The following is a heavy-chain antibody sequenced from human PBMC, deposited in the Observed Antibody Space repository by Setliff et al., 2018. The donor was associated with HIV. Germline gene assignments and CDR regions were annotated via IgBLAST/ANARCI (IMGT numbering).Heavy chain of an antibody. CDR2: IYHRGST. D-gene: IGHD2-2*01. CDR3: VRHVGKFCSDASCYGVGWFDH. V-gene: IGHV4-59*08. CDR1: GGSISSHY. Sequence: PSETLSLTCTVSGGSISSHYWSWIRQTPGKGLEWLGSIYHRGSTYYKPSLKSRVSISVDTSKNRFSLGLRSVSAADTAVYYCVRHVGKFCSDASCYGVGWFDHWGQGALVTVSS. J-gene: IGHJ5*02.